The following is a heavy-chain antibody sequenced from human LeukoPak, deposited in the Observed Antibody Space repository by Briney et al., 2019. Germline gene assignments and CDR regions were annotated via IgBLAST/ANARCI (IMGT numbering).Heavy chain of an antibody. V-gene: IGHV1-2*02. D-gene: IGHD2-2*01. CDR1: GYTFTDYY. J-gene: IGHJ4*02. CDR3: ARDGGQHLGVVDF. CDR2: INPNRGGS. Sequence: GASVKVSCKASGYTFTDYYMHWVRQAPGQGLEWMGWINPNRGGSIFAQKFQGRVTMTRDTSISTAYMELSSLRSDDTAMYYCARDGGQHLGVVDFWGQGTLVTVSS.